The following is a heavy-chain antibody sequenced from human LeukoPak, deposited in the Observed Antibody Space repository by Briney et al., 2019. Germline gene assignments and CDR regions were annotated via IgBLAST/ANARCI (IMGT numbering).Heavy chain of an antibody. CDR1: GGSISSYY. V-gene: IGHV4-59*01. CDR2: IYYSGSA. D-gene: IGHD6-13*01. J-gene: IGHJ4*02. CDR3: ARSGTWYVFDY. Sequence: SETLSLTCTVSGGSISSYYWSWIRQPPGKGLEWIGHIYYSGSANYNPSFKSRVTISLDTSKNQFSLKLSSVTAADTAMYYCARSGTWYVFDYWGQGTLVTVSS.